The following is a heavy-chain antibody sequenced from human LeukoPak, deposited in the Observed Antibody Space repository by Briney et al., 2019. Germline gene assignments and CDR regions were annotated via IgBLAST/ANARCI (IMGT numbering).Heavy chain of an antibody. CDR3: ARQGGGYYDSSGYYNH. V-gene: IGHV5-51*01. CDR2: IYPGDSDT. D-gene: IGHD3-22*01. Sequence: GESLKISCKGSGYSFTSYWIGWVRQMPGKGLEWMGIIYPGDSDTRYSPSFQGQVTISADKSISTAYLQWSSLKASDTAMYYCARQGGGYYDSSGYYNHWGQGTLVTVSS. J-gene: IGHJ5*02. CDR1: GYSFTSYW.